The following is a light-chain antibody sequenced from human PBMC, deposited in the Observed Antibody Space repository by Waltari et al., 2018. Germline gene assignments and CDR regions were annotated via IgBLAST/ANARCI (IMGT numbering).Light chain of an antibody. Sequence: SSELTQDPAVSVALGQTVRITCQGDSLRSYYASWYQQKPGQAPVLVIYGKNNRPSGIPDGFSGSRSGNTAALTIAGAQAEDEADYYGNSRDSSGSHVVFGGGTKLTVL. CDR3: NSRDSSGSHVV. CDR1: SLRSYY. V-gene: IGLV3-19*01. J-gene: IGLJ2*01. CDR2: GKN.